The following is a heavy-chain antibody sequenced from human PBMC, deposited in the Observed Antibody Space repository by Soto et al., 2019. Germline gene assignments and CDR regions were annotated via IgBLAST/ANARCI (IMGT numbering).Heavy chain of an antibody. Sequence: GESLKISCKGSGYSFTSYWIGWVRQMPGKGLEWMGIIYPGDPDTRYSPSFQGQVTISADKSISTAYLQWSSLKASDTAMYYCARRSSSSPESFDYWGQGTLVTVSS. D-gene: IGHD6-6*01. V-gene: IGHV5-51*01. J-gene: IGHJ4*02. CDR3: ARRSSSSPESFDY. CDR2: IYPGDPDT. CDR1: GYSFTSYW.